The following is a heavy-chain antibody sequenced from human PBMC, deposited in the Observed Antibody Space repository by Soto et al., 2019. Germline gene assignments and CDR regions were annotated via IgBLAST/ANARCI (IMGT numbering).Heavy chain of an antibody. V-gene: IGHV4-34*01. D-gene: IGHD3-16*01. CDR1: GGSFSGYY. J-gene: IGHJ4*02. Sequence: SETLSLTCAVYGGSFSGYYWSWIRQPPGKGLEWIGEINHSGSTNYNPSLKSRVTISVDTSKNQFSLKLSSVTAADTAVYYCVRGFTYFDYWGQGTLVTVSS. CDR3: VRGFTYFDY. CDR2: INHSGST.